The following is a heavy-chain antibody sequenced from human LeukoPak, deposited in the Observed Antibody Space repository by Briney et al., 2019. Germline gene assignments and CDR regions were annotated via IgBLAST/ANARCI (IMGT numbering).Heavy chain of an antibody. D-gene: IGHD3-22*01. J-gene: IGHJ4*02. CDR1: GFTFSSYA. Sequence: PGGSLRLSCAASGFTFSSYAMSWVRQAPGKGLEWVSAISGSGGSTYYADSVKGRFTISRDNSKNTLYLQMNSLRAKDTAVYYCAEVYYYDSSGYFATKYYFDYWGQGTLVTVSS. V-gene: IGHV3-23*01. CDR3: AEVYYYDSSGYFATKYYFDY. CDR2: ISGSGGST.